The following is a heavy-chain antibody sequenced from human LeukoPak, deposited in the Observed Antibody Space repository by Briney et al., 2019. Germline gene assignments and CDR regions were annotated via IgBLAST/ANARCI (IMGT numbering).Heavy chain of an antibody. CDR1: GFTFSSYW. CDR3: ATDPDSSGYYYPIFDY. Sequence: GSLRLSCAASGFTFSSYWMSWVRQAPGKGLVWVAIISYDGSNKYYADSVKGRFTISRDNSKNTLYLQINSLRAEDTAVYYCATDPDSSGYYYPIFDYWGQGTLVTVSS. D-gene: IGHD3-22*01. CDR2: ISYDGSNK. V-gene: IGHV3-30-3*01. J-gene: IGHJ4*02.